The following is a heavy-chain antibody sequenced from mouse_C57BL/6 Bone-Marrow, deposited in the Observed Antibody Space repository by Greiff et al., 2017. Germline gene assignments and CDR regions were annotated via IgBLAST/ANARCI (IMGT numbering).Heavy chain of an antibody. CDR3: AREVDYDGGGYYFDY. CDR2: INPNNGGT. V-gene: IGHV1-26*01. D-gene: IGHD2-4*01. Sequence: EVQLQQSGPELVKPGASVKISCKASGYTFTDYYMNWVKQSHGKSLEWIGDINPNNGGTSYNQKFKGKATLTVDKSSSTAYMELRSLTSEDSAVYYWAREVDYDGGGYYFDYWGQGTTLTVSS. J-gene: IGHJ2*01. CDR1: GYTFTDYY.